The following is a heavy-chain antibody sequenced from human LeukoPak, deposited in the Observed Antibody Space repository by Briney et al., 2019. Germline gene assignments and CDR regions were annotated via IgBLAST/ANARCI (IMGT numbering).Heavy chain of an antibody. CDR1: GYTFTGYY. D-gene: IGHD3-3*01. Sequence: GASVKVSCKASGYTFTGYYMHWVRQAPGQGLEWMGRINPNSGGTNYAQKFQGRVTMTRDTSISTAYMELSRLRSDDTAMYYCARDGQYYDFWSGYPIWGQGTLVTVSS. CDR3: ARDGQYYDFWSGYPI. V-gene: IGHV1-2*06. CDR2: INPNSGGT. J-gene: IGHJ4*02.